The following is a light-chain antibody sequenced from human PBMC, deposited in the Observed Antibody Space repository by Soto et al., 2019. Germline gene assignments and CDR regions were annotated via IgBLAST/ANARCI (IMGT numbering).Light chain of an antibody. Sequence: QSVLTQPASVSGSPGQSITISCTGTSSDVGNYNYVSWYQQYPGRVPKLLIYMVSNRPSGVSNRFSGSKSGNTASLTISGLQAEDEADYFCTSPTPGSRYVFGTGTKVPVL. V-gene: IGLV2-14*01. CDR2: MVS. J-gene: IGLJ1*01. CDR1: SSDVGNYNY. CDR3: TSPTPGSRYV.